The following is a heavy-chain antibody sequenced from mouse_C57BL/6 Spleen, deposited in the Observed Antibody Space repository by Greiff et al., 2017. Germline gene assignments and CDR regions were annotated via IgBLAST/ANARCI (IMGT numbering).Heavy chain of an antibody. J-gene: IGHJ4*01. CDR1: GYTFTDYE. CDR3: TRRHLAMDY. Sequence: VQLQESGAELVRPGASVTLSCKASGYTFTDYEMHWVKQTPVHGLEWIGAIDPETGGTAYNQKFKGKAILTADKSSSTAYMDLRSLTSEDSAVYYCTRRHLAMDYWGQRTSVTVSS. CDR2: IDPETGGT. V-gene: IGHV1-15*01.